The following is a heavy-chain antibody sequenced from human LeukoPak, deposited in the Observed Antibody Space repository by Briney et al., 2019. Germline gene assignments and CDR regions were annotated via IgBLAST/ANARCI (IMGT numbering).Heavy chain of an antibody. V-gene: IGHV3-11*03. CDR2: STSSYT. CDR1: GFTFSDSY. Sequence: PGGSLRLSCAASGFTFSDSYMSWIRQAPGKGLEWVSYSTSSYTNYAESVKGRFTISRDNAKNSLYLQMNSLRAEDTAVYYCARGIYYFDPWGQGTLVTVSS. J-gene: IGHJ4*02. D-gene: IGHD5-12*01. CDR3: ARGIYYFDP.